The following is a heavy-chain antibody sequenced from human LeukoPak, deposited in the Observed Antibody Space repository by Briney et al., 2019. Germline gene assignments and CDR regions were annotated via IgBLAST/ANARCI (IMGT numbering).Heavy chain of an antibody. Sequence: GRSLRLSCAASGFTFSSYAMSWVRQAPGKGLEWVAVISYDGSNKYYADSVKGRFTISRDNSKNTLYLQMNSLRAEDTAVYYCARALSSSWYTALDYWGQGTLVTVSS. D-gene: IGHD6-13*01. CDR2: ISYDGSNK. J-gene: IGHJ4*02. V-gene: IGHV3-30*04. CDR3: ARALSSSWYTALDY. CDR1: GFTFSSYA.